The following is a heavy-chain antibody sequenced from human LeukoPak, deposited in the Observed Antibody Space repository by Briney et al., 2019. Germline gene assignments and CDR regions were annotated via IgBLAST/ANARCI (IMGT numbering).Heavy chain of an antibody. D-gene: IGHD3-9*01. CDR3: ARLPLRLTGYYRFPLDY. CDR1: GYSFTSYW. J-gene: IGHJ4*02. CDR2: IDPSDSYT. Sequence: SGESLKKSCKASGYSFTSYWISWVRQMTGKGLERMGRIDPSDSYTNYSPSFQGHVTISADKSISTAYLQWSSLKASDTAMYYCARLPLRLTGYYRFPLDYWGQGTLVTVSS. V-gene: IGHV5-10-1*01.